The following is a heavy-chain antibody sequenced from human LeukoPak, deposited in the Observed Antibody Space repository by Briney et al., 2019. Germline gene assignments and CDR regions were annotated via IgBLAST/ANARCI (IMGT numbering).Heavy chain of an antibody. V-gene: IGHV1-18*01. D-gene: IGHD2-15*01. CDR1: GYTFTSYG. CDR3: ARGPGMDIVVVVATRGYFDY. Sequence: ASVKVSCKASGYTFTSYGISWVRQAPGQGLEWMGWISAYNGNTNYAQKLQGRVTMTTDTSTSTAYMELGSLRSDDTAVYYCARGPGMDIVVVVATRGYFDYWGQGTLVTVSS. J-gene: IGHJ4*02. CDR2: ISAYNGNT.